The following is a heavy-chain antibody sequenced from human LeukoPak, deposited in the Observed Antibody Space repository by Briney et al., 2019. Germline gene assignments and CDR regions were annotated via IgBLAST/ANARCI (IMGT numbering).Heavy chain of an antibody. J-gene: IGHJ4*02. V-gene: IGHV5-51*01. CDR3: ARRGYCDSTSCSAPLDY. Sequence: GESLKISCKGSGYSFTNYWIGWVRQMPGKGLEWMGIIYPGDSDTRYSPSFQGQVTISADKSITTAYLQWSSLKASDTAMYFCARRGYCDSTSCSAPLDYWGQGTLVAVSS. D-gene: IGHD2-2*01. CDR2: IYPGDSDT. CDR1: GYSFTNYW.